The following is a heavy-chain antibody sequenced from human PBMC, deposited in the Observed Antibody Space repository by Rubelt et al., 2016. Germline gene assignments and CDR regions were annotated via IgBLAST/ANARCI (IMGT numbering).Heavy chain of an antibody. CDR3: ARGFCTGTSCYGYFDY. V-gene: IGHV1-18*01. Sequence: NYAQKLQGRVTMTTDTSTSTAYMELRSLRSDDTAVYYCARGFCTGTSCYGYFDYWGQGTLVTVSS. J-gene: IGHJ4*02. D-gene: IGHD2-2*01.